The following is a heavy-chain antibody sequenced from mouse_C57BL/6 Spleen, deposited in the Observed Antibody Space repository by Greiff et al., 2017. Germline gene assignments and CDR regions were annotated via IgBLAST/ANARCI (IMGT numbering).Heavy chain of an antibody. CDR2: IDPETGGT. Sequence: QVQLQQSGAELVRPGASVTLSCKASGYTFTDYEMHWVKQTPVHGLEWIGAIDPETGGTAYNQKFKGKAILTADKSSSTAYMELRSLTSEDSAVYYCTRWGGVYYYSSSYSWFAYWGQGTLVTVSA. CDR3: TRWGGVYYYSSSYSWFAY. D-gene: IGHD1-1*01. CDR1: GYTFTDYE. J-gene: IGHJ3*01. V-gene: IGHV1-15*01.